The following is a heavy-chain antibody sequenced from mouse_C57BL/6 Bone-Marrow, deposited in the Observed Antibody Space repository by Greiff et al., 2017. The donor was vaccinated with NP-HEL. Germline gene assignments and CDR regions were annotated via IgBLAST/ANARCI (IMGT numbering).Heavy chain of an antibody. CDR1: GYTFTSYW. V-gene: IGHV1-64*01. CDR2: IPPNSGST. Sequence: VQLQQPGAELVKPGASVKLSCKASGYTFTSYWMHWVKQRPGQGLEWIGMIPPNSGSTNYNEKFKSKATLTVDTSSSTAYMQLSSLTSEDSAVYYCAWYDGSREYFDYWGQGTTLTVSS. D-gene: IGHD1-1*01. J-gene: IGHJ2*01. CDR3: AWYDGSREYFDY.